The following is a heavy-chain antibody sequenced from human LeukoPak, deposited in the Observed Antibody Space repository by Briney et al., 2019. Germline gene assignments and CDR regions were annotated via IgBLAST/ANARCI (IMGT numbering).Heavy chain of an antibody. V-gene: IGHV1-69*05. D-gene: IGHD5-18*01. Sequence: LVKVSCKASGGTFSSYAISWVRQAPGQGLEWMGRIIPIFGTANYAQKFQGRVTITTDESTSTAYMELSSLRSEDTAVYYCARSSHKYSTFDYWGQGTLVTVSS. CDR3: ARSSHKYSTFDY. J-gene: IGHJ4*02. CDR1: GGTFSSYA. CDR2: IIPIFGTA.